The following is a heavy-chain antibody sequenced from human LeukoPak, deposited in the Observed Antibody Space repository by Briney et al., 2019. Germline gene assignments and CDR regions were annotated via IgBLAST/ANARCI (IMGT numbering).Heavy chain of an antibody. CDR2: VNHSGST. J-gene: IGHJ6*02. CDR1: GGSFSGYY. CDR3: ATLTTSNYYGMDV. Sequence: SETLSLTCAVYGGSFSGYYWSWIRQPPGKGLEWIGEVNHSGSTNYNPSLKSRVTISVDTSKNQFSLKLSSVTAADTAVYYCATLTTSNYYGMDVWGQGTTVTVSS. V-gene: IGHV4-34*01. D-gene: IGHD2/OR15-2a*01.